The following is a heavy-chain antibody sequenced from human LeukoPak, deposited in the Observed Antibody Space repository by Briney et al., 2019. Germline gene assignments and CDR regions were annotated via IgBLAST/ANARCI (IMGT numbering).Heavy chain of an antibody. Sequence: PGGSLRLSCAASGFTFSTYWMSWVRQAPGKGPEWVANIKEDGSEKYYADSVKDRFTISRDNTKTSLHLQMDSLRAEDTAVYYCFRDDGPGTWGQGTLVTVSS. V-gene: IGHV3-7*01. CDR1: GFTFSTYW. D-gene: IGHD3-10*01. CDR3: FRDDGPGT. CDR2: IKEDGSEK. J-gene: IGHJ5*02.